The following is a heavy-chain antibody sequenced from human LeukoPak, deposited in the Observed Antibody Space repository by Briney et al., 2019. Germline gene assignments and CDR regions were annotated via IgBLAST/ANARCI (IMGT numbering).Heavy chain of an antibody. J-gene: IGHJ4*02. CDR2: INPNSGGT. Sequence: ASVKVSCKASGYTFTGYYMHWVRQAPGQGLEWMGRINPNSGGTNYAQKFQGRVTMTRDTSISTAYMELSRLRSDDTAVYYCARVAELGGAYDYWGQGTLVTVSS. V-gene: IGHV1-2*06. D-gene: IGHD7-27*01. CDR3: ARVAELGGAYDY. CDR1: GYTFTGYY.